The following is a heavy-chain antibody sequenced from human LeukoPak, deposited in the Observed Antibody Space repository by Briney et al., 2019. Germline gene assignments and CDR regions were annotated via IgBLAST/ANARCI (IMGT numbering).Heavy chain of an antibody. J-gene: IGHJ2*01. CDR3: ARVYCSGGSCYRSYWYFDL. V-gene: IGHV4-59*01. D-gene: IGHD2-15*01. CDR2: IYYSGTT. Sequence: SETLSLTCTVSGGSISSYYWSWIRQPPGKGLEWVGYIYYSGTTNYNPSLKSRVTISVDTSKNQFSLKLSSVTAADTAVYYCARVYCSGGSCYRSYWYFDLWGRGTLVTVSS. CDR1: GGSISSYY.